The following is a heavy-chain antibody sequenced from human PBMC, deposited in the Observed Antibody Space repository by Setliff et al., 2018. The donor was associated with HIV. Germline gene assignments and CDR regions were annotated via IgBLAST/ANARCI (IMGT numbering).Heavy chain of an antibody. D-gene: IGHD3-3*01. CDR3: AKPRRYNTYYFDH. V-gene: IGHV3-49*04. J-gene: IGHJ4*02. CDR1: GFTFGDYA. CDR2: IRGKPSGGTT. Sequence: QPGGSLRLSCTASGFTFGDYAMTWVRQAPGKGLEWVGFIRGKPSGGTTEYAASVKGRFTISRDDSKSVAYLQMSSLKTEDTAVYYCAKPRRYNTYYFDHWGQGTLVTVSS.